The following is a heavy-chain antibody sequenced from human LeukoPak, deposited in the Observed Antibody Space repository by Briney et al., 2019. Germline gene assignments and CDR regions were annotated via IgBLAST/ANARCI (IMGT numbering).Heavy chain of an antibody. CDR3: ARDRAYNYGLFDS. J-gene: IGHJ4*02. V-gene: IGHV3-21*01. D-gene: IGHD5-18*01. CDR2: IIASSVYI. Sequence: GGSLRLSCAASGFTFSVSTMNWVRQAPGKGLEWVSSIIASSVYIYYADSMKGRFTISRDNAKKSLHLQMNSLRAEDTAVYYCARDRAYNYGLFDSWGQGTLVTVSS. CDR1: GFTFSVST.